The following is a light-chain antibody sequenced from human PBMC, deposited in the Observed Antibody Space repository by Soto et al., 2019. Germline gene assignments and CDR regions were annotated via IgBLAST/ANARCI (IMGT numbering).Light chain of an antibody. J-gene: IGLJ1*01. CDR1: SSDVGGYNS. Sequence: QSALTQPPSASGSPGQSVTISCTGTSSDVGGYNSVSWYQHHPGKAPKLMIYEVNKRPSGVPDRFSGSKSANTASLTVSGLQAEDGADYYCSSYAGSNNYVFGTGTKVTVL. CDR2: EVN. V-gene: IGLV2-8*01. CDR3: SSYAGSNNYV.